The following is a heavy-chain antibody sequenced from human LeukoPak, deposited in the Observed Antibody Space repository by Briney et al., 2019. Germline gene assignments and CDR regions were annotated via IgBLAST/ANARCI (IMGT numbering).Heavy chain of an antibody. CDR3: ARETSRYYYDSSGYLDY. CDR1: GYPFSSYG. CDR2: ISANNANT. Sequence: GASVKVSCKASGYPFSSYGISWVRQAPGQGLEWMGGISANNANTNYAQKFQGRVTITADESTSTAYMELSSLRSEDTAVYYCARETSRYYYDSSGYLDYWGQGTLVTVSS. V-gene: IGHV1-18*01. D-gene: IGHD3-22*01. J-gene: IGHJ4*02.